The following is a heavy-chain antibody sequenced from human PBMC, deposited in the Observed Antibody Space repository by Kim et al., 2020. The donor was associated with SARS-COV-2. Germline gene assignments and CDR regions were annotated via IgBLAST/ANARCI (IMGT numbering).Heavy chain of an antibody. V-gene: IGHV3-48*03. J-gene: IGHJ6*02. D-gene: IGHD1-26*01. CDR1: GFTFSSYE. Sequence: GGSLRLSCAASGFTFSSYEMIWVRQAPGKGLEWVSYISSSGSTIYYADSVKGRFTISRDNAKNSLYLQMNSLRAEDTAVYYCARDGWELLWYATNYYYYGMDVWGQGTTVTVSS. CDR3: ARDGWELLWYATNYYYYGMDV. CDR2: ISSSGSTI.